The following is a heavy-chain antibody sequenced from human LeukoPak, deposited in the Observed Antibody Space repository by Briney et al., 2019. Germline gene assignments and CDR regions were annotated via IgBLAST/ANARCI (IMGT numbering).Heavy chain of an antibody. D-gene: IGHD3-10*01. CDR3: ARVPHYYFGYGYFDS. CDR1: GGSFSGYY. J-gene: IGHJ4*02. Sequence: NPSETLSLTCVVYGGSFSGYYWGWIRQPPGKGLEWIGEIDQSGTTNYNPSLKSRVSISVDTSKKQFSLTLTSMTAADTAVYYCARVPHYYFGYGYFDSWGQGTLVTVSS. V-gene: IGHV4-34*01. CDR2: IDQSGTT.